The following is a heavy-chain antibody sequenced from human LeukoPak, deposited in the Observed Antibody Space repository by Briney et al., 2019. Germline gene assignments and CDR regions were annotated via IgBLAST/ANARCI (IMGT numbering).Heavy chain of an antibody. CDR1: GFTFSNAW. CDR2: IKSKTDGGTT. D-gene: IGHD2-15*01. V-gene: IGHV3-15*01. Sequence: GGSLRLSCAASGFTFSNAWMSWVRQAPGKGLEWVGRIKSKTDGGTTDYAAPVKGRFTISRDDSKTMLYLQMNSLRTETTAVYYFPQDLFLVGGVAAPPPPPQFDNWGQGILVTVSS. J-gene: IGHJ4*02. CDR3: PQDLFLVGGVAAPPPPPQFDN.